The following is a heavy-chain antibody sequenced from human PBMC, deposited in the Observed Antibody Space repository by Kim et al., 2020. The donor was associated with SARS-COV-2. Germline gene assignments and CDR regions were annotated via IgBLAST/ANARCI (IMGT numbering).Heavy chain of an antibody. J-gene: IGHJ4*02. CDR2: IYYSGST. CDR3: ARELSGSYHY. Sequence: SETLSLTCTVSGGSVSSGSYYWSWIRQPPGKGLEWIGYIYYSGSTNYNPSLKSRVTISVDTSKNQFSLKLSSVTAADTAVYYCARELSGSYHYWGQGTLVTVSS. CDR1: GGSVSSGSYY. D-gene: IGHD1-26*01. V-gene: IGHV4-61*01.